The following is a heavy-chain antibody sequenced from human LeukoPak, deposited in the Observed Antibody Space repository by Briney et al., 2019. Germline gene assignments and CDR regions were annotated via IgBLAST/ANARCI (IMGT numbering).Heavy chain of an antibody. CDR2: INHSGST. Sequence: PSETLSLTCAVYGGSFSGYYWSWIRQPPGKGLEWIGEINHSGSTNYNPPLKSRVTILVDTSKNQFSLRLSSVTAADTALYYCARGRDRGWPIPGYWGQGTLVTVSS. V-gene: IGHV4-34*01. D-gene: IGHD6-19*01. CDR1: GGSFSGYY. CDR3: ARGRDRGWPIPGY. J-gene: IGHJ4*02.